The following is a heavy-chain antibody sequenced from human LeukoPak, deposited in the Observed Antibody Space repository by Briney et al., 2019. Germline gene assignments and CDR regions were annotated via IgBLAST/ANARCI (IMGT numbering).Heavy chain of an antibody. CDR2: ISGSGGST. J-gene: IGHJ4*02. CDR1: EFTFSNYA. Sequence: PGGYLSLSCAASEFTFSNYAMSWVRQAPGKGLEWVSAISGSGGSTYYADSVKGRFTISRDNSKNTLYLQMNSLRAEDTAVYYCAKDIRALYYGSGSYSPSFDYWGQGTLVTVSS. D-gene: IGHD3-10*01. V-gene: IGHV3-23*01. CDR3: AKDIRALYYGSGSYSPSFDY.